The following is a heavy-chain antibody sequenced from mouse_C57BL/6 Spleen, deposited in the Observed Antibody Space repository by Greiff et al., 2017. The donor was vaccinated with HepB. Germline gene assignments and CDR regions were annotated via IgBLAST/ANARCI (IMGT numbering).Heavy chain of an antibody. CDR3: VRQRGVFYYDYDEGFAY. CDR2: IRSKSNNYAT. J-gene: IGHJ3*01. D-gene: IGHD2-4*01. Sequence: EVQLQESGGGLVQPKGSLKLSCAASGFSFNTYAMNWVRQAPGKGLEWVARIRSKSNNYATYYADSVKDRFTISRDDSESMLYLQMNNLKTEDTAMYYCVRQRGVFYYDYDEGFAYWGQGTLVTVSA. CDR1: GFSFNTYA. V-gene: IGHV10-1*01.